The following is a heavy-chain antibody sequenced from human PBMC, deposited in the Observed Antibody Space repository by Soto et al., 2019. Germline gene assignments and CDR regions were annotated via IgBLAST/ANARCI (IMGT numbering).Heavy chain of an antibody. D-gene: IGHD6-13*01. J-gene: IGHJ4*02. CDR3: ARRGYSSSWFYFDY. Sequence: QVQLVQSGAEVKKPGASVRVSCKASSYTFSSYQISWVRQAPGQGLEWMGWISAYNGNTHYAQKLQGRVTMTTDTSTSTAYMELRRLRSDDTAVYFCARRGYSSSWFYFDYWGQGTLVTVSS. V-gene: IGHV1-18*01. CDR1: SYTFSSYQ. CDR2: ISAYNGNT.